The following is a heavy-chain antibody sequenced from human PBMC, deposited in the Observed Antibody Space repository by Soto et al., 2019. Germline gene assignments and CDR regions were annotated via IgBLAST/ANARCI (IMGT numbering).Heavy chain of an antibody. CDR2: IIPIFGTA. D-gene: IGHD4-17*01. J-gene: IGHJ4*02. CDR3: AINYGGNSEGYFDY. Sequence: QVQLVQSGAAVKKPGSSVKVSCTASGGTFSSYAISWVRQAPGQGLEWMGGIIPIFGTANYAQKFQGRVTFTADESTSTGYMELSSLRSEDTAVYYSAINYGGNSEGYFDYWGQGTLVTVSS. CDR1: GGTFSSYA. V-gene: IGHV1-69*12.